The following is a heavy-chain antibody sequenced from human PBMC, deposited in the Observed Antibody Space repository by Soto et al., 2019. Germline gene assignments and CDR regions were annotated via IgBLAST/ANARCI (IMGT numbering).Heavy chain of an antibody. CDR3: ARVSGENYDFWSAAGYYYYYGMDV. J-gene: IGHJ6*02. D-gene: IGHD3-3*01. V-gene: IGHV6-1*01. CDR1: GDSVSSNSAA. CDR2: TYYRSKWYN. Sequence: SHTLSLTCAISGDSVSSNSAAWNWIRQSPSRGLEWLGRTYYRSKWYNDYAVSVKSRITINPDTSKNQFSLQLNSVTLEDTPVYYCARVSGENYDFWSAAGYYYYYGMDVWGQGTTDTVSS.